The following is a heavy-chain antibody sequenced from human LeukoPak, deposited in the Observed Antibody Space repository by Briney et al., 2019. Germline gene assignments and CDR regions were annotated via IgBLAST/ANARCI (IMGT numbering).Heavy chain of an antibody. Sequence: SETLSLTCTVSGGSVNSGDYYWSWIRQPPGKGLEWIAYIYYSGSTNYNPSLKSRVTISVDTSKNQFSLKLSSVTAADTAVYYCARGDCSGGNYYMDYWGQGTLVTVSS. V-gene: IGHV4-61*08. CDR1: GGSVNSGDYY. CDR3: ARGDCSGGNYYMDY. D-gene: IGHD2-15*01. J-gene: IGHJ4*02. CDR2: IYYSGST.